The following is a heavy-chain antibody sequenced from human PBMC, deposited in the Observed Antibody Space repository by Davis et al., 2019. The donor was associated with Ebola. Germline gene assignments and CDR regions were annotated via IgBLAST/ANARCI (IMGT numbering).Heavy chain of an antibody. V-gene: IGHV3-74*01. CDR3: AKDDPNIWFDV. D-gene: IGHD2/OR15-2a*01. CDR2: IDSAGSDT. J-gene: IGHJ3*01. Sequence: GESLKISCAASGFTFRSYWMHXXXXXXXXXXXXXXRIDSAGSDTCYADSVRGRFTISRDNSKNTLYLQMNSLRVDDTAIYFCAKDDPNIWFDVWGQGTMVAVSS. CDR1: GFTFRSYW.